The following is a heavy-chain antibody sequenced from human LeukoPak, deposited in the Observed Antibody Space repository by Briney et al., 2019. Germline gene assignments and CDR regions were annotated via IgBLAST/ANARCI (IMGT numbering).Heavy chain of an antibody. J-gene: IGHJ5*02. Sequence: GGSPRLSCAASGFTFSSYEMNWVRQAPGKGLEWVGRIKSKTDGGTTDYAAPVKGRFTISRDDSQNTLYLQMNSLKTEDTAVYYCTTSTTRVAGTFSWGQGTLVTVSS. V-gene: IGHV3-15*01. D-gene: IGHD6-19*01. CDR3: TTSTTRVAGTFS. CDR2: IKSKTDGGTT. CDR1: GFTFSSYE.